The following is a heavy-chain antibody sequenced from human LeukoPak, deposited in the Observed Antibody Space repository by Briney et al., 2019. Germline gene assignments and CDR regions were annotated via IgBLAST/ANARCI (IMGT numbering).Heavy chain of an antibody. CDR3: ARRYDFWSGYPTAFDY. CDR1: GYTFTGYY. V-gene: IGHV1-2*02. CDR2: INPNTGGT. J-gene: IGHJ4*02. D-gene: IGHD3-3*01. Sequence: GASVKVSCKASGYTFTGYYIHWVRQAPGQGLEWMGFINPNTGGTSYAQKFQARVTMTRDTSISTDYMELSGLRSDDTAVYYCARRYDFWSGYPTAFDYWGQGTLVTVSS.